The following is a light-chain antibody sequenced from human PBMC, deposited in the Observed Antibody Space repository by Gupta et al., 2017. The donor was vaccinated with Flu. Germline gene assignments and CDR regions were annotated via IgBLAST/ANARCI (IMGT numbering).Light chain of an antibody. CDR2: GVT. CDR3: CSYAGTFTFV. J-gene: IGLJ2*01. CDR1: SSDVGNYDY. Sequence: SVTISCTGTSSDVGNYDYVSWYQQHPGKAPKLMIYGVTKRPSGVPDRFSGSKSDNTASLAXSXLQAEDXANYYCCSYAGTFTFVFGGGTKLTVL. V-gene: IGLV2-11*03.